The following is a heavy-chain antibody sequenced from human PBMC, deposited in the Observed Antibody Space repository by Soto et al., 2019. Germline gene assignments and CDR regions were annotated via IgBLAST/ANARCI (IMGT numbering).Heavy chain of an antibody. CDR3: ARDDKDESGADRGGFGC. Sequence: QVHLVESVGGVVQPGTSLRLSCAASGFSFSIFGMHWVRQAPGKGLEWVAGIWYEGSNKYYADSVKGRFSISRDNSKNTLYLKMNSLRAEDTAVYYCARDDKDESGADRGGFGCWGQGTLVTVSS. CDR1: GFSFSIFG. J-gene: IGHJ4*02. V-gene: IGHV3-33*01. CDR2: IWYEGSNK. D-gene: IGHD2-8*02.